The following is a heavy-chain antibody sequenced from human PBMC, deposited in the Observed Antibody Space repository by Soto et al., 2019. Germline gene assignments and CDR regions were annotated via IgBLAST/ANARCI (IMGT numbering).Heavy chain of an antibody. CDR3: ARPLGPYYYGMDV. V-gene: IGHV1-2*06. J-gene: IGHJ6*02. Sequence: ASVKVSCKASGYTLTGFYMHWVRQAPGQGLEYMGRINPNSGATNYAQKFLDRVTLTRDTSISTAYMELSSLRSGDTAVYYCARPLGPYYYGMDVWGQGTTVTVSS. CDR1: GYTLTGFY. CDR2: INPNSGAT.